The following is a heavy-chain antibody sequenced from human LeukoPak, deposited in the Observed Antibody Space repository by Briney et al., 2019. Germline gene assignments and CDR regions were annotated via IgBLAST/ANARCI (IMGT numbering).Heavy chain of an antibody. J-gene: IGHJ4*02. CDR3: ARTIIGSAGLDY. CDR2: IKEDGSEK. CDR1: GFIFSTYW. Sequence: GSLRLSCAASGFIFSTYWMGWVRQAPGKGLEWVANIKEDGSEKFYVDSVEGRFTISRDNAKNSLYLQMNSLTAEDTAVYYCARTIIGSAGLDYWGQGTLVTVSS. V-gene: IGHV3-7*01. D-gene: IGHD6-13*01.